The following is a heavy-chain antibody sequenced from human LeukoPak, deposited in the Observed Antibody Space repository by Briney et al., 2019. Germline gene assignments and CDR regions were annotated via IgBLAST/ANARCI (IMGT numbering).Heavy chain of an antibody. CDR2: IYHSGST. J-gene: IGHJ5*02. CDR3: ARGTSLGVYCGGDCVDSERFDP. Sequence: SGTLSLTCAVSGGSISSTNWWSWVRQPPGKGLEWIGSIYHSGSTYYNPSLKSRVTISVDTSKNQFSLKLSSVTAADTAVYYCARGTSLGVYCGGDCVDSERFDPWGQGTLVTVSS. D-gene: IGHD2-21*02. V-gene: IGHV4-4*02. CDR1: GGSISSTNW.